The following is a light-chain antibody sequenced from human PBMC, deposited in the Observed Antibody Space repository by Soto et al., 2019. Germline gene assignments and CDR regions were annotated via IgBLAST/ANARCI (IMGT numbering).Light chain of an antibody. CDR3: QQYNSYSLT. Sequence: DIQMTQSPSTLSASVGDRVTITCRASQSISSWLAWYQQKPGKAPKLLMYDASSLKSGVPSRFSGSGSGTEFTLTISSLQPDDFATYYCQQYNSYSLTFGGGTKVEIK. CDR2: DAS. V-gene: IGKV1-5*01. J-gene: IGKJ4*01. CDR1: QSISSW.